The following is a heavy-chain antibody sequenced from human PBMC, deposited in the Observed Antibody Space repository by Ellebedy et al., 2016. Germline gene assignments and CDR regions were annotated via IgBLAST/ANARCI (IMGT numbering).Heavy chain of an antibody. Sequence: GESLKISCAASGFTFSSYAMHWVRQAPGKGLEWVAVISYDGSNKYYADSVKGRFTISRDNSKNTLYLQMNSLRAEDTAVYYCARVGAGYYYDSSGVWGQGTLVTVSS. J-gene: IGHJ4*02. V-gene: IGHV3-30-3*01. CDR2: ISYDGSNK. CDR1: GFTFSSYA. CDR3: ARVGAGYYYDSSGV. D-gene: IGHD3-22*01.